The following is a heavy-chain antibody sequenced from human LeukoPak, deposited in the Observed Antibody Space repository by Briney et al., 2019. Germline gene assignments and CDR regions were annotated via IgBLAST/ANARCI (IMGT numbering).Heavy chain of an antibody. CDR3: ARGFRGACFDY. CDR1: GGSMSSYY. CDR2: IYHSGST. V-gene: IGHV4-59*01. J-gene: IGHJ4*02. Sequence: ASETLSLTCSVSGGSMSSYYWSWIRQSPGKGLEWIGYIYHSGSTDYNSSLKSRVTISEDTSKKQFSLKVSSVTAADTAVYYCARGFRGACFDYWGQGTLVTVSS. D-gene: IGHD1-26*01.